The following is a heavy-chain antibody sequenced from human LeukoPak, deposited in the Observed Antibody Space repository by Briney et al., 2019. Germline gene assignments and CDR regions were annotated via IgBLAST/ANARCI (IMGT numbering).Heavy chain of an antibody. CDR2: IKTKADGGTA. Sequence: GGSLRLPCAASGFTFTNAWMTWVRQAPGKGLEWVGRIKTKADGGTADYAAPVKGRFTISRDDSKTTLYLQMNSLKIADTAVYYCTTFSIWVDAFDIWGQGTMVTVSS. CDR1: GFTFTNAW. CDR3: TTFSIWVDAFDI. J-gene: IGHJ3*02. D-gene: IGHD7-27*01. V-gene: IGHV3-15*01.